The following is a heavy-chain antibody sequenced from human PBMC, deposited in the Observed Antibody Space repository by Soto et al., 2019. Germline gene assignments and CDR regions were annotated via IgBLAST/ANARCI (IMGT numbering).Heavy chain of an antibody. V-gene: IGHV4-34*01. Sequence: PSETLSLTGAAYGGSFSGYYWSWIRQPPEKGLEWIGERKHSGSTNYNPSLKSRVTISVDTSKNQFSLKLSSVTAADTAVYYCARGTTVTTDYYYGMDVWGQGTTVTVSS. D-gene: IGHD4-4*01. CDR1: GGSFSGYY. CDR3: ARGTTVTTDYYYGMDV. J-gene: IGHJ6*02. CDR2: RKHSGST.